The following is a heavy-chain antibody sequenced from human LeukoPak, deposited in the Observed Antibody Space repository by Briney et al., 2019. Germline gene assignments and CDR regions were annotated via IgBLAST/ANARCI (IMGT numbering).Heavy chain of an antibody. CDR2: IYPGDSDT. CDR1: GYSFVSYG. Sequence: GESLKFPGTGSGYSFVSYGIEWVGQMPGKGLEWMGIIYPGDSDTRYSPSFQGQVTISADKSISTAYLQWSSLKASDTAMYYCAGLIVSPDGMDAWGQGTTVTVSS. V-gene: IGHV5-51*01. J-gene: IGHJ6*01. D-gene: IGHD2-15*01. CDR3: AGLIVSPDGMDA.